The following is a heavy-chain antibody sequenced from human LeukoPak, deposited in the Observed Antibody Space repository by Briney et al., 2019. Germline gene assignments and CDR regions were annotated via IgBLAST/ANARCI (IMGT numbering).Heavy chain of an antibody. Sequence: KSSETLSLTCTVSGGSISSYYWGWIRQPPGKGLEWIGGIYYSGGTYYNPSLRSRVTISVDTSKNQFSLKLTSVTAADTAVYYCARDRGSSGWYEYWGQGTLVTVSS. CDR3: ARDRGSSGWYEY. V-gene: IGHV4-39*07. D-gene: IGHD6-19*01. CDR1: GGSISSYY. CDR2: IYYSGGT. J-gene: IGHJ4*02.